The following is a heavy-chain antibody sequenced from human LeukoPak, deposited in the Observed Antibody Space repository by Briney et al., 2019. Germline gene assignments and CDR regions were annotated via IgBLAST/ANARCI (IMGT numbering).Heavy chain of an antibody. Sequence: ASVKVSCKVSRYTLTELSMHWVRQAPGKGLEWMGGFDPEDGETIYAQKFQGRVTMTEDTSTDTAYMELSSLRSEDTAVYYCATVPAANPARWFDPWGQGTLVTVSS. CDR2: FDPEDGET. CDR1: RYTLTELS. J-gene: IGHJ5*02. CDR3: ATVPAANPARWFDP. V-gene: IGHV1-24*01. D-gene: IGHD2-2*01.